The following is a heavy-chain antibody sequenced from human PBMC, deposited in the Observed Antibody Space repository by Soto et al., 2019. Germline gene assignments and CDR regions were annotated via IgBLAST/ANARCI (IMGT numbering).Heavy chain of an antibody. CDR1: GYTFTSYY. CDR3: ATQIGPVY. D-gene: IGHD3-22*01. V-gene: IGHV1-46*01. Sequence: QVQLVQSGAEVKKPGASVNISCKTSGYTFTSYYLHWVRQAPGQGLEWMGLINPNGGRTTSAQNFQGRVTMTRDTSANTVYMELGSLRSDDPAVYYCATQIGPVYLGQGTLVTVSS. CDR2: INPNGGRT. J-gene: IGHJ4*02.